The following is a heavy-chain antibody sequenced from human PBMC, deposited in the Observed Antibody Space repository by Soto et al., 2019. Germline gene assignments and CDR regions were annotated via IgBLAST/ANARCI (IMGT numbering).Heavy chain of an antibody. V-gene: IGHV1-18*01. CDR1: GYTFTSYG. CDR3: ARVHGYYYDSSGYWGNWFDP. CDR2: ISAYNGNT. Sequence: GASVKVSCKASGYTFTSYGISWVRQAPGQGLEWMGWISAYNGNTNYAQKLQGRVTMTTDTSTSTAYMELRSLRSDDTAVYYCARVHGYYYDSSGYWGNWFDPWGQGTLVTVSS. J-gene: IGHJ5*02. D-gene: IGHD3-22*01.